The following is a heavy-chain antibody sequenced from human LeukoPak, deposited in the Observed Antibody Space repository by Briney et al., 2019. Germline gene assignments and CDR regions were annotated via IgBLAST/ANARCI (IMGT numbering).Heavy chain of an antibody. Sequence: SETLSLTCSVSGGSISSYYWNWIRQPPGKGLEWIGSISYSGSTNYNPSLESRVTISVDTSKNQISLKLSSVTAADTAIYYCARAPERWYSYGSYTYHYMDVWGRGTTVTVSS. D-gene: IGHD3-10*01. V-gene: IGHV4-59*01. CDR3: ARAPERWYSYGSYTYHYMDV. J-gene: IGHJ6*03. CDR2: ISYSGST. CDR1: GGSISSYY.